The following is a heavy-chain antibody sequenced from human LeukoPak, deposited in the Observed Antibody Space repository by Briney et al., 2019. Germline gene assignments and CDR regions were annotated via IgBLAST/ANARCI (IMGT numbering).Heavy chain of an antibody. J-gene: IGHJ4*02. Sequence: GGSLRLSCAASGFTFSNYAMSWVRQAPGKGLEWVSSISNNGVITYNADSVKGRLTISRDNSKNTLNLQMNSLRVEDTAVYYCAKDHVLRFLEWLFDYWGQGTLVTVSS. CDR1: GFTFSNYA. V-gene: IGHV3-23*01. CDR3: AKDHVLRFLEWLFDY. CDR2: ISNNGVIT. D-gene: IGHD3-3*01.